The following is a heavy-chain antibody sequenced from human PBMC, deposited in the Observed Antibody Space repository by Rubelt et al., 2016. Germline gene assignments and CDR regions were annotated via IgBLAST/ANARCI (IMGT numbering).Heavy chain of an antibody. CDR3: AREQQLVGGWFDP. J-gene: IGHJ5*02. V-gene: IGHV1-69*01. D-gene: IGHD6-13*01. Sequence: QVQLVQSGAEVKKPGSSVKVSCKASGVTFSSYAISWVRQAPGQGLEWLGGIIPIFGTANYERKFQGRGTITADESTSTAYMELSSLRSEDTAVYYCAREQQLVGGWFDPWGQGTLVTVSS. CDR1: GVTFSSYA. CDR2: IIPIFGTA.